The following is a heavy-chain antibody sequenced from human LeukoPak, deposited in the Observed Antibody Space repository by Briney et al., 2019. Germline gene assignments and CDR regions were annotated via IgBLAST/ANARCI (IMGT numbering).Heavy chain of an antibody. CDR1: GYTFTSYG. Sequence: SVKVSCKASGYTFTSYGISWVRQAPGQGLEWMGRIIPILGIANYAQKFQGRVTITADKSTSTAYMELSSLRSEDTAVYYCAREDSSSYWFDPWGQGTLVTVSS. CDR2: IIPILGIA. CDR3: AREDSSSYWFDP. D-gene: IGHD6-6*01. J-gene: IGHJ5*02. V-gene: IGHV1-69*04.